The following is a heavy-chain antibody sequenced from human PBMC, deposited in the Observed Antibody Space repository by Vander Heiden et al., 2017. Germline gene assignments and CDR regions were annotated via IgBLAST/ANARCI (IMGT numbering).Heavy chain of an antibody. Sequence: QVQLVESGGGVVQPGRSLRLSCAASGFTFSSYAMHWVRQAPGKGLEWVAVISYDGSNKYYAESVNGRGTISRDNSKNTLYLQMNSLRAQHTAVYYCARDIRRRRTPRGAPSSIGYWGQGTLITVSS. D-gene: IGHD2-15*01. CDR2: ISYDGSNK. J-gene: IGHJ4*02. V-gene: IGHV3-30-3*01. CDR1: GFTFSSYA. CDR3: ARDIRRRRTPRGAPSSIGY.